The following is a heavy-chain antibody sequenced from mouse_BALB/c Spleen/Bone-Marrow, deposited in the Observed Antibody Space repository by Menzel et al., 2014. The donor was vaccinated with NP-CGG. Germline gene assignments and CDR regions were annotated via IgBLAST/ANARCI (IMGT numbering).Heavy chain of an antibody. CDR2: INPYNDGT. D-gene: IGHD1-1*01. V-gene: IGHV1-14*01. Sequence: SGPELVKPGASVKMSCKASGYTFTSYVMHWVKQKPGQGLEWIGYINPYNDGTKYNEKFKGKATLTSDKSSSTAYMELSSLTSEDPAVYYCARRDYYGSSFYWYFDVWGAGTTVTVSS. CDR3: ARRDYYGSSFYWYFDV. CDR1: GYTFTSYV. J-gene: IGHJ1*01.